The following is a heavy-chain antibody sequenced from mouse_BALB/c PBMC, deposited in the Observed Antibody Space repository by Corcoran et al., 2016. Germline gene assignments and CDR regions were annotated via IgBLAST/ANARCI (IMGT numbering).Heavy chain of an antibody. Sequence: QIQLVQSGPELKKPGETVKISCKASGYTFTNYGMNWVKQAPGKGLKWMGWINTYTGEPTYADDFKGRFAFSLETSANTAYLQINNLKNEDMATYFCARGDYYGSSYFYYAMDYWGQGTSVTVSS. CDR2: INTYTGEP. D-gene: IGHD1-1*01. J-gene: IGHJ4*01. CDR1: GYTFTNYG. V-gene: IGHV9-1*02. CDR3: ARGDYYGSSYFYYAMDY.